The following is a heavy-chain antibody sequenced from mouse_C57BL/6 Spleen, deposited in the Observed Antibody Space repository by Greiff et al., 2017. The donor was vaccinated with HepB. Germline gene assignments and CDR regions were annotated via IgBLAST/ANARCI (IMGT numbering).Heavy chain of an antibody. J-gene: IGHJ4*01. V-gene: IGHV1-80*01. CDR1: GYAFSSYW. Sequence: VQLQQSGAELVKPGASVKISCKASGYAFSSYWMNWVKQRPGKGLEWIGQIYPGDGDTNYNGKFKGKATLTADKSSSTAYMQLSSLTSEDSAVYFCARRENYYGSSYAMDYWGQGTSVTVSS. D-gene: IGHD1-1*01. CDR3: ARRENYYGSSYAMDY. CDR2: IYPGDGDT.